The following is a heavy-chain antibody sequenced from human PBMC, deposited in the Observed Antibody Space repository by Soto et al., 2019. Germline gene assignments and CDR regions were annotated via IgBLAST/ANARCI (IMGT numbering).Heavy chain of an antibody. J-gene: IGHJ6*02. CDR3: ATNSYYSLGV. CDR2: IYHSGST. V-gene: IGHV4-4*02. CDR1: SGSISSGHW. Sequence: QVQLQESGPGLVKPSGTLSLTCAVSSGSISSGHWWNWVRQPPGKGLEWIGEIYHSGSTHYNPSLESRVTVSVDKSMSQFSLKLTSVTAADTAVYYCATNSYYSLGVWGQGTTVTVSS.